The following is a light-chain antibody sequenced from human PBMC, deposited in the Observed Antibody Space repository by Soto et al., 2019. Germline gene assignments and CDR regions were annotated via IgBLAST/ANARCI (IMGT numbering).Light chain of an antibody. CDR1: QGVTSD. CDR2: GAS. V-gene: IGKV3-15*01. CDR3: QQYNKWPIT. J-gene: IGKJ4*01. Sequence: EIVMTQSPATLSVSPGERATLSCRTSQGVTSDLAWYQHKPGQAPRLLIYGASTGATGIPARFSGSGSGTEFTLTINSLQSEDFAIYYCQQYNKWPITFGGGT.